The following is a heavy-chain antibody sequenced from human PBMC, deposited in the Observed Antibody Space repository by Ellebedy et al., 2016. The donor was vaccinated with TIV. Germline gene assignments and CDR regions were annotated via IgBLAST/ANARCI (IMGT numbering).Heavy chain of an antibody. D-gene: IGHD2-8*01. CDR3: ARSRGVSY. Sequence: PGGSLRLSCAASEFTFSSRWMSWVRQAPGKGLEWVANIEQYGSGKYYVDSVKGRFTISRDNAKNSLYLQMNSLRAEDTAVYFCARSRGVSYWGQGTLVTVSS. CDR1: EFTFSSRW. CDR2: IEQYGSGK. V-gene: IGHV3-7*03. J-gene: IGHJ4*02.